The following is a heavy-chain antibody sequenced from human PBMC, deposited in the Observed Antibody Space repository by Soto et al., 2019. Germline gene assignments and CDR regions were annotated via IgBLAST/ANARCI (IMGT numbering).Heavy chain of an antibody. CDR1: GGSISSSXX. Sequence: QVQLQEWGPGLVKPSGTLSLTCAVSGGSISSSXXXXXXXXXXXXGLEWIGEIYHSGSTNYNPSLKSRVTISVDKSKNQFSLKVTSVTAADTAVYYCAILLRSTYGMDVWGQGTTVTVSS. CDR3: AILLRSTYGMDV. CDR2: IYHSGST. D-gene: IGHD3-3*01. J-gene: IGHJ6*02. V-gene: IGHV4-4*02.